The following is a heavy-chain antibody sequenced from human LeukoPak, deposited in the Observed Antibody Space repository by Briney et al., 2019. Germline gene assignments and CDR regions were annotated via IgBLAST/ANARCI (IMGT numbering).Heavy chain of an antibody. Sequence: YGXSFSXXXWSWXXXPXGXXXXXIGEINHSGSTNYNPSLKSRVTISVDTSKNQFSLKLSSVTAADTAVYYCARAYYYDSSGYPWAQGTLVTVSS. J-gene: IGHJ5*02. D-gene: IGHD3-22*01. CDR2: INHSGST. CDR3: ARAYYYDSSGYP. V-gene: IGHV4-34*01. CDR1: GXSFSXXX.